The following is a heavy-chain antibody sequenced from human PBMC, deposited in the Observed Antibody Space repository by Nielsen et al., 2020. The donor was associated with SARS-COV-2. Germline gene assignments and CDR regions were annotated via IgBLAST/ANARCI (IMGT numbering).Heavy chain of an antibody. Sequence: GESLKISCAASGFTFSSYGMHWVRQAPGKGLEWVAVISYDGSNKYYADSVKGRFTISRDNSKNTLYLQMNSLRAEDTAVYYCAKTSLAVAGTVSFDYWGQGTLVTVSS. J-gene: IGHJ4*02. CDR1: GFTFSSYG. CDR3: AKTSLAVAGTVSFDY. CDR2: ISYDGSNK. V-gene: IGHV3-30*18. D-gene: IGHD6-19*01.